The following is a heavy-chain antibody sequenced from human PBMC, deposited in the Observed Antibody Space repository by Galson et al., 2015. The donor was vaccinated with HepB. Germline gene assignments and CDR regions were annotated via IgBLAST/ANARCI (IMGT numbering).Heavy chain of an antibody. CDR1: GYTFTSYA. CDR3: ARGHRNPTLSIITMVRGYYYGMDV. D-gene: IGHD3-10*01. V-gene: IGHV1-3*01. J-gene: IGHJ6*02. CDR2: INAGNGNT. Sequence: SVKVSCKASGYTFTSYAMHWVRQAPGQRLEWMGWINAGNGNTKYSQKFQGRVTITRDTSASTAYMELSSLRSEDTAVYYCARGHRNPTLSIITMVRGYYYGMDVWGQGTTVTVSS.